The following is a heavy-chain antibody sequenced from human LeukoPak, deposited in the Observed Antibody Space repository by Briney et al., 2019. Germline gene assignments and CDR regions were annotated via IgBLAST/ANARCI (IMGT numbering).Heavy chain of an antibody. D-gene: IGHD3-10*01. CDR3: AKGYGSGYYYYGMDV. V-gene: IGHV3-30*02. CDR2: IRYDGSNK. J-gene: IGHJ6*02. Sequence: GGSLRLSCAASGSTFSSYGMHWVRQAPGKGLEWVAFIRYDGSNKYYADSVKGRFTISRDNSKNTLYLQMNSLRAEDTAVYYCAKGYGSGYYYYGMDVWGQGTTVTVSS. CDR1: GSTFSSYG.